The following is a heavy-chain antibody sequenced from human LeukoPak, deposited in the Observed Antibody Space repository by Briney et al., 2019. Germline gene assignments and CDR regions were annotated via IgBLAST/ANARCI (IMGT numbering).Heavy chain of an antibody. D-gene: IGHD3-22*01. V-gene: IGHV3-48*01. Sequence: PGGSLRLSCAASGFTFSFYSMNWVRQAPGQGLEWVSYITGGSSASYYADSVKGRFTISRDNSKNTLYLQMNSLRAEDTAVYYCAKVNPYDSGYLRYFDYWGQGTLVTVSS. CDR3: AKVNPYDSGYLRYFDY. J-gene: IGHJ4*02. CDR1: GFTFSFYS. CDR2: ITGGSSAS.